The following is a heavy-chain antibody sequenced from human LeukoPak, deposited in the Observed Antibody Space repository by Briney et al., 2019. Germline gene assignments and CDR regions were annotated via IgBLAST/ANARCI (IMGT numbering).Heavy chain of an antibody. CDR2: IYHSGST. J-gene: IGHJ5*02. CDR3: ARSSNWFDP. Sequence: PSETLSLTCAVSGYSISSGYYWGWIRQPPGKGLEWIGSIYHSGSTYYNPSLKSRVTISVDTSKSQFSLKLSSVTAADTAVYYCARSSNWFDPWGQGTLVTVSS. CDR1: GYSISSGYY. D-gene: IGHD6-6*01. V-gene: IGHV4-38-2*01.